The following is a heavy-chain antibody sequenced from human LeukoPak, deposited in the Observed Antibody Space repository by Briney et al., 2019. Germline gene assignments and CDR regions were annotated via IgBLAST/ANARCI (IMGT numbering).Heavy chain of an antibody. Sequence: GGSLRLSCAASGFTFSSYAMSWVRQAPGKGLEWVSAISGSGGSTYYADSVKGRFTISRDNSKNTLYLQMNSLRAEDTAVYYCAKALVGAPLPHDAFDIWGQGTMVTVSS. D-gene: IGHD1-26*01. V-gene: IGHV3-23*01. CDR3: AKALVGAPLPHDAFDI. CDR1: GFTFSSYA. J-gene: IGHJ3*02. CDR2: ISGSGGST.